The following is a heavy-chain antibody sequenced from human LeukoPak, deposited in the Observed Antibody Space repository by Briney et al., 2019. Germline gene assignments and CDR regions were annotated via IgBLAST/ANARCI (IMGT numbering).Heavy chain of an antibody. Sequence: TGGSLRLSCAASGFSLSNYWMNWVRQAPGKGLEWVANIKQGGSEKNYVDSVKGRFTISRDNAKNSLILQMNSLRDEDTAVYYCAGAWGFGELAIPVNWVYYYGMDVWGQGTTVTVSS. CDR1: GFSLSNYW. CDR3: AGAWGFGELAIPVNWVYYYGMDV. D-gene: IGHD3-10*01. V-gene: IGHV3-7*03. CDR2: IKQGGSEK. J-gene: IGHJ6*02.